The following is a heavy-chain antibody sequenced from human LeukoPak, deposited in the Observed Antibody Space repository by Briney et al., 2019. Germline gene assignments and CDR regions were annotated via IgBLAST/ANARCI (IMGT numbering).Heavy chain of an antibody. V-gene: IGHV3-21*01. CDR3: AKAPVTTCRGAYCYPFDY. Sequence: GGSLRLSCAASGFSFSDYNMNWVRQAPGKALEWVSSITTSSTYIYYGDSVKGRFTISRDSAKNSLYLQMNGLRAEDTAVYYCAKAPVTTCRGAYCYPFDYWGQGTLVTVSS. CDR1: GFSFSDYN. CDR2: ITTSSTYI. J-gene: IGHJ4*02. D-gene: IGHD2-21*01.